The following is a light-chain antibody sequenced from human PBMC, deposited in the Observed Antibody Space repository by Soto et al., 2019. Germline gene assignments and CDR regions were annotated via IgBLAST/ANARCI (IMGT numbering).Light chain of an antibody. J-gene: IGLJ3*02. CDR2: FDD. CDR1: SSNIGNNA. CDR3: AVWDDSLHGLV. V-gene: IGLV1-36*01. Sequence: QSVLTQPPSVSEAPRQRVTISCSGSSSNIGNNAVNWYQHLPGKAPKHLIYFDDLLPSGVSDRFSGSKSGTSASLAISGLQSEDEADYYCAVWDDSLHGLVFGGGTKLTVL.